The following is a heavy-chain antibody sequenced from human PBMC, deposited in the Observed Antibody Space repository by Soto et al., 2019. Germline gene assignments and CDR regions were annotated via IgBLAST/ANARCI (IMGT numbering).Heavy chain of an antibody. CDR2: IGSVGGDT. D-gene: IGHD6-13*01. CDR1: GGTCDSYG. V-gene: IGHV3-23*01. CDR3: VKDRMAYSSVWDPFDI. Sequence: LRVSCAAAGGTCDSYGRRWIRQATGKGLEWVSTIGSVGGDTYYADSVKGRFTISRDDSKNTLLLQMNSLRAEDTAVYYCVKDRMAYSSVWDPFDIWGHGTMVTVSS. J-gene: IGHJ3*02.